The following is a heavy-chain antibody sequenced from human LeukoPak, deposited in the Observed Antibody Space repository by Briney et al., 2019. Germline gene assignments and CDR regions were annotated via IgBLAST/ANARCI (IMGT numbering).Heavy chain of an antibody. J-gene: IGHJ4*02. V-gene: IGHV4-31*03. CDR1: GGSISSGGYY. CDR3: ARTSAITIFGVVIIPASIDY. Sequence: SETLSLTCTVSGGSISSGGYYWSWIRQHPGKGLEWIGYIYYSGSTYYNPSLKSRVTISVDTSKNQFSLKLSSVTAADTAVYYCARTSAITIFGVVIIPASIDYWGQGTLVTVSS. CDR2: IYYSGST. D-gene: IGHD3-3*01.